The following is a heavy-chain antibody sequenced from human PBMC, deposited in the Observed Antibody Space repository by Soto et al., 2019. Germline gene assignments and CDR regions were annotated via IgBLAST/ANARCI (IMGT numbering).Heavy chain of an antibody. CDR1: GFTFSSYG. CDR3: TTDHRYWELRGY. D-gene: IGHD1-26*01. V-gene: IGHV3-15*01. J-gene: IGHJ4*02. Sequence: VQLVESGGGVVQPGRSLRLSCAASGFTFSSYGMHWVRQAPGKGLEWVGRIKSKTDGGTTDYAAPVKGRFTISRDDSKNTLYLQMNSLKTEDTAVYYCTTDHRYWELRGYWGQGTLVTVSS. CDR2: IKSKTDGGTT.